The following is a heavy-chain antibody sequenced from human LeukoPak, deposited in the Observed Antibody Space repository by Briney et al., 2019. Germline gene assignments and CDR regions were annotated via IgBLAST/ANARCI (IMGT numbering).Heavy chain of an antibody. J-gene: IGHJ6*02. CDR2: MNPNSGAT. CDR3: ARVKQPDCYYGMDV. Sequence: ASVKVSCKASGYTFTSYDFNWLRQATGQGPEWMGWMNPNSGATGYAQKFQGRVTMTRSASINTAYMELTNLRSEDTAVYYCARVKQPDCYYGMDVWGQGTTVTVSS. D-gene: IGHD6-13*01. CDR1: GYTFTSYD. V-gene: IGHV1-8*01.